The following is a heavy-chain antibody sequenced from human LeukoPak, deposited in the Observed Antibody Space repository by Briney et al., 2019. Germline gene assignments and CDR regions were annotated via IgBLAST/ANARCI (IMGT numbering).Heavy chain of an antibody. CDR2: INHSGST. CDR3: ARRGSYGFVFFDD. D-gene: IGHD5-18*01. J-gene: IGHJ4*02. Sequence: SETLSLTCAVYGGSFSGYYWSWIRQPPGKGLEWIGEINHSGSTNYNPSLKSRVTISVDTSKNQFSLKLSSVTAADTAVYYCARRGSYGFVFFDDWGQGTLVTVSS. V-gene: IGHV4-34*01. CDR1: GGSFSGYY.